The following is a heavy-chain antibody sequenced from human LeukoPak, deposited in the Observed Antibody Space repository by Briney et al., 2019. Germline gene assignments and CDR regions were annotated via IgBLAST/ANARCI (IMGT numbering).Heavy chain of an antibody. CDR1: GGSISSYY. Sequence: SETLSLTCTVSGGSISSYYWSWIRQPPVKGLEWIGYIYYSGSTSYNPSLKSRVTISVDTSKNQFSLKLSSVTAADTAVYYCARDIPHYGDYGFDYWGQGTLVTVSS. J-gene: IGHJ4*02. CDR2: IYYSGST. D-gene: IGHD4-17*01. V-gene: IGHV4-59*01. CDR3: ARDIPHYGDYGFDY.